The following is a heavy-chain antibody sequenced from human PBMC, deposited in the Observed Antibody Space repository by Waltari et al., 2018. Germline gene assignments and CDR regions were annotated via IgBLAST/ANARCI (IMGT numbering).Heavy chain of an antibody. CDR3: ARDLVATPP. CDR2: IQQNGSEK. V-gene: IGHV3-7*01. Sequence: EVQLVESGGDLVQPGGSLRLSCAASGFSFSRSWMTWVRQTPGKGLEWGGNIQQNGSEKWYADSVKGRFTISRDNAMNLVYLQMNSLRVEDTAVYYCARDLVATPPWGQGTLVTVSS. CDR1: GFSFSRSW. J-gene: IGHJ5*02. D-gene: IGHD2-21*02.